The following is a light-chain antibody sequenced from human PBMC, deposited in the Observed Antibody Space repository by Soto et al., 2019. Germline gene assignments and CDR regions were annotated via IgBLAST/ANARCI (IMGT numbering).Light chain of an antibody. Sequence: EIVMTQSPATLSVSPGERATLSCRASQSVSSDLAWYHQKPGQAPRLLIYGASTRATGIPARFSGSGSGTEFTLTINSLQSEDFAVYYCQQYNNWPRTFGQGTKVGIK. V-gene: IGKV3-15*01. CDR2: GAS. CDR1: QSVSSD. J-gene: IGKJ1*01. CDR3: QQYNNWPRT.